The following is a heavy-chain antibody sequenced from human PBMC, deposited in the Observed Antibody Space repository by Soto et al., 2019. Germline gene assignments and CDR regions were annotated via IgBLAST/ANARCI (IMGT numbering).Heavy chain of an antibody. J-gene: IGHJ4*02. CDR2: IIPIFGTA. Sequence: GASVKVSCKASGGTFSSYAISWVRQAPGQGLEWMGGIIPIFGTANYAQKFQGRVTITADESTSTAYMELSSLRSEDTAVYYCAREGSGSRGSPSTRLSPYFDYWGQGTLVTVS. CDR1: GGTFSSYA. D-gene: IGHD3-10*01. V-gene: IGHV1-69*13. CDR3: AREGSGSRGSPSTRLSPYFDY.